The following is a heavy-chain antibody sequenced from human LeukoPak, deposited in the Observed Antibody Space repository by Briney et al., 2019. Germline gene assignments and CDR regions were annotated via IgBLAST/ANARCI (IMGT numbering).Heavy chain of an antibody. V-gene: IGHV1-69*01. D-gene: IGHD6-19*01. Sequence: ASVKVSCKASGGTFSSYAISWVRQAPGQGLEWMGGIIPIFGTANYAQKFQGRVTITADESTSTAYMELSSLRSEDTAVYYCARLPSDIAVAGTYYFDYWGQRTLVTVPS. CDR1: GGTFSSYA. CDR2: IIPIFGTA. CDR3: ARLPSDIAVAGTYYFDY. J-gene: IGHJ4*02.